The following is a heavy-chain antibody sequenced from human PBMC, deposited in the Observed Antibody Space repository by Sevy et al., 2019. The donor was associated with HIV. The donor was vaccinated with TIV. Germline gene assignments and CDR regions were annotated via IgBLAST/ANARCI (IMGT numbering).Heavy chain of an antibody. D-gene: IGHD2-15*01. CDR2: IYSGGST. Sequence: GGSLRLSCAASGFTVSSNYMSWVRQAPGKGLEWVSVIYSGGSTYYADSVKGRFTISRDNSTNTLYLQMNSLRAEDTAVYYCARVNCSGGSGYYYYGMDVWGQGTTVTVSS. CDR3: ARVNCSGGSGYYYYGMDV. CDR1: GFTVSSNY. V-gene: IGHV3-53*01. J-gene: IGHJ6*02.